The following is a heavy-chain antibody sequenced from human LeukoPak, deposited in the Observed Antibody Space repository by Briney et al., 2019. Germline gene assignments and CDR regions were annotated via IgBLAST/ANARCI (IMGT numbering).Heavy chain of an antibody. V-gene: IGHV1-2*02. CDR3: ARDYYGSGSPY. D-gene: IGHD3-10*01. J-gene: IGHJ4*02. Sequence: GASVKVSCKASGYTFTGYYMHWVRQAPVQGLEWMGWINPNSGGTNYAQKFQGGVTMISDTSISTAYMELSRLRSDDTAVYYCARDYYGSGSPYWGQGTLVTVSS. CDR1: GYTFTGYY. CDR2: INPNSGGT.